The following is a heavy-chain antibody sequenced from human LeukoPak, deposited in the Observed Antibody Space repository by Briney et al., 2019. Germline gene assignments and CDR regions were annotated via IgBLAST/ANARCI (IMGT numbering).Heavy chain of an antibody. CDR2: INPSGGST. Sequence: ASGKVSCTASGYTFTSYYMHWVRQAPGQGLEWMGIINPSGGSTSYAQKFQGRVTMTRDTSTSTVYMELSSLRSEDTAVYYYARALYYDFWSGYYKEENWFNPWGQGTLVTVSS. V-gene: IGHV1-46*01. D-gene: IGHD3-3*01. CDR1: GYTFTSYY. J-gene: IGHJ5*02. CDR3: ARALYYDFWSGYYKEENWFNP.